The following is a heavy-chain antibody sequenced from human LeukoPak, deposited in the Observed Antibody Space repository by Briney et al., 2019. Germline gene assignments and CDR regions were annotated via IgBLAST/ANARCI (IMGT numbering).Heavy chain of an antibody. Sequence: ASVKVSCKASGYTFTGYYMHWVRQAPGQGLEWMGWINPNSGGTNYAQKFQGRVTMTRDTPISTAYMELSRLRSDGTAVYYCARDKSGNSGWYSYFDYWGQGTLVTVSS. CDR1: GYTFTGYY. D-gene: IGHD6-19*01. CDR3: ARDKSGNSGWYSYFDY. CDR2: INPNSGGT. V-gene: IGHV1-2*02. J-gene: IGHJ4*02.